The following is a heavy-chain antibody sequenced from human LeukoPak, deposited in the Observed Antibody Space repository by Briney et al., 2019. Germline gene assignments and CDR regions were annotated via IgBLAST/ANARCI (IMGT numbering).Heavy chain of an antibody. Sequence: ASVKVSCKASGYTFTGHYMHWVRQATGQGLEWMGWMNPNSGNTGYAQKFQGRVTMTRNTSISTAYMELSSLRSEDTAVYYCARGQFRGSSSWYANTYYYYYGMDVWGQGTTVTVSS. CDR2: MNPNSGNT. D-gene: IGHD6-13*01. V-gene: IGHV1-8*02. CDR3: ARGQFRGSSSWYANTYYYYYGMDV. J-gene: IGHJ6*02. CDR1: GYTFTGHY.